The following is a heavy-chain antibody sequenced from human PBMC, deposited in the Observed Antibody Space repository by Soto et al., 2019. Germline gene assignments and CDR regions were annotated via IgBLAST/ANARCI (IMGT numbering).Heavy chain of an antibody. V-gene: IGHV4-34*01. CDR1: SGSFSGYY. D-gene: IGHD6-6*01. J-gene: IGHJ4*02. CDR3: ARAPKVSGSSQTRLDF. Sequence: SETLSLTCSIYSGSFSGYYWSWIRQPPGKGLEWIGEISQSGNTNYSPALKRRVSISIDTSKKQFSLNLDSVSAADKAVYYCARAPKVSGSSQTRLDFWGQGTLVTVSS. CDR2: ISQSGNT.